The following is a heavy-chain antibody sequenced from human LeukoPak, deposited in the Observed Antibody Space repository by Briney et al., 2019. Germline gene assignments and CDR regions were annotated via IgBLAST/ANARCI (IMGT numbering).Heavy chain of an antibody. CDR2: IYYSGST. D-gene: IGHD3-22*01. V-gene: IGHV4-59*01. J-gene: IGHJ4*02. Sequence: SETLSLTCTISGVSISSYYWNLIRQPPGKGLEWIGYIYYSGSTNYNPSLKSRVTISVDTSKNQFSLRVSSVTAADTAVYYCARWYYDSSGYRYFDYWDQGTLVTVSS. CDR3: ARWYYDSSGYRYFDY. CDR1: GVSISSYY.